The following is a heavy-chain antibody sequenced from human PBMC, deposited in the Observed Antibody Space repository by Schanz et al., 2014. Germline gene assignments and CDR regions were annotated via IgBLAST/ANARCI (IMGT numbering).Heavy chain of an antibody. CDR1: GFPFSDYF. CDR2: ISGSGGST. J-gene: IGHJ5*01. V-gene: IGHV3-23*04. CDR3: AKQHIVRGVIYLNWFDS. D-gene: IGHD3-10*01. Sequence: EVQLVDSGGGLVKPGGSLRLSCTASGFPFSDYFMAWLRQAPGKGLEWVSAISGSGGSTYYADSVKGRFTISRDSSKNTLYLQMNSLRPEDTAIYYCAKQHIVRGVIYLNWFDSWGQGTLVTVSS.